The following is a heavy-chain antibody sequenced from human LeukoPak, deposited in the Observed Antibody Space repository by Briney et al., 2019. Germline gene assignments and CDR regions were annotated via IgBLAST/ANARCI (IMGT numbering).Heavy chain of an antibody. Sequence: TGGSLRLSCAASGFTFSSYEMNWVRQAPGKGLEWVSYISSSGSTIYYADSVKGRFTISRDNAKNSLYLQMNSLTPEDTAVYYCARGRQDGVTMIVVVVRSFDYWGQGTLVTVSS. CDR1: GFTFSSYE. V-gene: IGHV3-48*03. D-gene: IGHD3-22*01. CDR2: ISSSGSTI. J-gene: IGHJ4*02. CDR3: ARGRQDGVTMIVVVVRSFDY.